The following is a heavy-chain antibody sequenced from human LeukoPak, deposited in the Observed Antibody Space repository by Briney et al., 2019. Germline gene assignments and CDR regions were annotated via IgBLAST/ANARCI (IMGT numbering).Heavy chain of an antibody. V-gene: IGHV4-34*01. J-gene: IGHJ6*02. CDR1: GGSFSGYY. CDR2: INHSGST. Sequence: SETLSLTCAVYGGSFSGYYWSWIRQPPGKGLEWIGEINHSGSTNYNPPLKSRVTISVDTSKNQFSLKLSSVTAADTAVYYCARWGPIAALYYYGMDVWGQGTTVTVSS. D-gene: IGHD6-6*01. CDR3: ARWGPIAALYYYGMDV.